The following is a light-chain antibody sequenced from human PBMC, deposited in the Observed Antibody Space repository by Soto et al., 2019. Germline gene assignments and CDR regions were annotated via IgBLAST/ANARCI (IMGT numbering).Light chain of an antibody. CDR2: GAS. CDR3: QQYGSSPPYT. J-gene: IGKJ2*01. CDR1: QSVSSSY. Sequence: EIVLTQSPGTLSLSPGERATLSCRASQSVSSSYLAWYQQNPGQAPRLLIYGASSRATGIPDRFSGSGSGTDFTLTISRLEPEDFAVYYCQQYGSSPPYTFGQGTKLEI. V-gene: IGKV3-20*01.